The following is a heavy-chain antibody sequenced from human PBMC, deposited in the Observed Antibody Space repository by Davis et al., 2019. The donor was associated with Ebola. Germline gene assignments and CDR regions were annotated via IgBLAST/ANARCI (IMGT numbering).Heavy chain of an antibody. CDR3: ARDKVGAIGYYYYGMDV. D-gene: IGHD1-26*01. J-gene: IGHJ6*02. CDR1: GFTFSSYW. CDR2: INSDGSST. Sequence: HTGGSLRLSCAASGFTFSSYWMHWVRQAPGKGLVWVSRINSDGSSTSYADSVKGRFTISRDNAKNTLYLQMNSLRAEDTAVYYCARDKVGAIGYYYYGMDVWGQGTLVTVSS. V-gene: IGHV3-74*01.